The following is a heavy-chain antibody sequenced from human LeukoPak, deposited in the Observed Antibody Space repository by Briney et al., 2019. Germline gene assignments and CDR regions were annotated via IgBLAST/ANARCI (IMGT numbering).Heavy chain of an antibody. CDR3: AKDHGYYYGMGV. J-gene: IGHJ6*02. V-gene: IGHV3-30*18. Sequence: PGGSLRLSCAASGFTFSSYGMHWVRQAPGKGLEWVAVISYDGSNKYYADSVKGRFTISRDNSKNTLYLQMNSLRAEDTAVYYWAKDHGYYYGMGVWGQGTTVTVSS. CDR2: ISYDGSNK. CDR1: GFTFSSYG.